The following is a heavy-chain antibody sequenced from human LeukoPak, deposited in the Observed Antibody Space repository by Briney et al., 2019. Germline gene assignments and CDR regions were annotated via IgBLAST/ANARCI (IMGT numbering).Heavy chain of an antibody. Sequence: PGGSLRLSCAASGFTFSDYNMRWIRQAPGKGLEWVSSISRSGSTKYYADSVKGRFTISRDNAKNSLFLQMNSLRAEDTAVYYCARDPLGYCSGGSCGGYFDYWGQGTLVTVSS. CDR3: ARDPLGYCSGGSCGGYFDY. CDR2: ISRSGSTK. V-gene: IGHV3-11*01. J-gene: IGHJ4*02. CDR1: GFTFSDYN. D-gene: IGHD2-15*01.